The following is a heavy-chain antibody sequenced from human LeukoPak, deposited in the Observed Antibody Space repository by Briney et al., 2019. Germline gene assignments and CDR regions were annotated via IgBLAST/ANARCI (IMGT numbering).Heavy chain of an antibody. J-gene: IGHJ6*02. CDR2: INHSGST. V-gene: IGHV4-34*01. Sequence: SETLSLTCAVYGGSSSGYYWSWIRQPPGKGLEWIGEINHSGSTNYNPSLKSRVTISVDTSKNQFSLKLSSVTAADTAVYYCARSYGDYAYYYYGMDVWGQGTTVTVSS. CDR3: ARSYGDYAYYYYGMDV. D-gene: IGHD4-17*01. CDR1: GGSSSGYY.